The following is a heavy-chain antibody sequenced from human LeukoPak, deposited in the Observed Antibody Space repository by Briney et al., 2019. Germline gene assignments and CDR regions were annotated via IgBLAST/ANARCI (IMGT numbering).Heavy chain of an antibody. J-gene: IGHJ5*02. CDR3: ARHGVAAAGSWFDP. V-gene: IGHV5-51*01. CDR2: TYPGDSDT. Sequence: GEALMISCKGSGYSFTSYWIGWERQMPGKGLEWMGITYPGDSDTRYSPSFQGQVTISADKSISTAYLQWSSLKASDTAMYYCARHGVAAAGSWFDPWGQGTLVTVSS. CDR1: GYSFTSYW. D-gene: IGHD6-13*01.